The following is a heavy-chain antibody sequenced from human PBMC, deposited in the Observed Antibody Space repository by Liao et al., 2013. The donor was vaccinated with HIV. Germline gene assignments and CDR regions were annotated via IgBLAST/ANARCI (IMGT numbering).Heavy chain of an antibody. CDR1: GASLSDNY. CDR3: VRDAALADRGAFDM. Sequence: QVQLQESGPGLVKPSETLSLICSVSGASLSDNYWSWIRQSPEKGLEWIGYIHDSGSSNSNPALKGRVIILLDTSKNHLSLRLSSVTAADTAVYYCVRDAALADRGAFDMWGQGTMVTVSS. V-gene: IGHV4-59*12. D-gene: IGHD6-25*01. J-gene: IGHJ3*02. CDR2: IHDSGSS.